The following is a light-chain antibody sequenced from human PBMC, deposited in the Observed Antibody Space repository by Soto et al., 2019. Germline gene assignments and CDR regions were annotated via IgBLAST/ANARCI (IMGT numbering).Light chain of an antibody. CDR2: EVS. CDR3: SSYTSSSILEGWV. J-gene: IGLJ3*02. V-gene: IGLV2-14*01. Sequence: QSALTQPASVSGSPGQSITISCTGTSSDVGGYNYVSWYQQHPGKAPKLMIYEVSNRPSGVSKRFSGSKSGNTAYLTISGLQAEDEAEYYCSSYTSSSILEGWVFGGGTKLNVL. CDR1: SSDVGGYNY.